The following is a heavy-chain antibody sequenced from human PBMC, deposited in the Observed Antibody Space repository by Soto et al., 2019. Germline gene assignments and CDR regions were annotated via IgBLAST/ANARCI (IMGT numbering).Heavy chain of an antibody. V-gene: IGHV1-8*01. J-gene: IGHJ6*03. D-gene: IGHD2-8*01. CDR3: ARGPYCTNGVCFSPGYYYYYYMDV. CDR1: GYTFTSYD. CDR2: MNPNSGNT. Sequence: ASVKVSCKASGYTFTSYDINWVRQATGQGLEWMGWMNPNSGNTGYAQKFQGRVTMTRNTSISTAYMERSSLRSEDTAVYYCARGPYCTNGVCFSPGYYYYYYMDVWGKGTTVTVSS.